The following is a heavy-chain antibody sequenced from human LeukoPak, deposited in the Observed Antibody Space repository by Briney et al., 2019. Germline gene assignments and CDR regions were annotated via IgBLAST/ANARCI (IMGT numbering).Heavy chain of an antibody. V-gene: IGHV3-30*18. J-gene: IGHJ4*02. CDR2: ISYDGSNK. Sequence: GGSLRLSCAASGFTFSSYGMHWVRQAPGKGLEWVAVISYDGSNKYYADSVKGRFTISRDNSKNTLYLQMNSLRAEDTAVYYCAKDILTGYYNVGDYCGQGTLVTVSS. CDR1: GFTFSSYG. D-gene: IGHD3-9*01. CDR3: AKDILTGYYNVGDY.